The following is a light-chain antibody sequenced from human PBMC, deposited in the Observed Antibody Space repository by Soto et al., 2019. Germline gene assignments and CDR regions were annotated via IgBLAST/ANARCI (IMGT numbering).Light chain of an antibody. CDR1: QSVNSS. Sequence: EIVMTHSPATLSVSPGERATLSCRASQSVNSSLAWYQQEPGQAPRLLIYGASTRATGIPARFSGSGSGTGLAVAVSSLQSEDFTVYYCQQYIDWPLTVGGGTKVDIK. CDR2: GAS. J-gene: IGKJ4*01. CDR3: QQYIDWPLT. V-gene: IGKV3-15*01.